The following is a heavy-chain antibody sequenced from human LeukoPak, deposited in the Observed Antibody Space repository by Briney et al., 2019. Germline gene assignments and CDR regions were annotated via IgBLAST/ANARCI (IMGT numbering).Heavy chain of an antibody. D-gene: IGHD1-20*01. CDR2: ISSSGSTK. CDR1: GFTFSSYE. V-gene: IGHV3-48*03. CDR3: ARPLSGTTDFDY. J-gene: IGHJ4*02. Sequence: GGSLRLSCAASGFTFSSYEIHWVRQAPGKGLAWVSYISSSGSTKLYSDSVKGRFTISRDNAKKSLYLQMNSLRAEDTAVYYCARPLSGTTDFDYWGQGTLVTVSS.